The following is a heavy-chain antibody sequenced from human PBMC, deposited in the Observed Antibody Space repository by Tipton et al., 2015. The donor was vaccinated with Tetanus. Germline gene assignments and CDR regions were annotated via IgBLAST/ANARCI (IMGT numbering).Heavy chain of an antibody. CDR2: IYYTELT. CDR3: ARDTYNWNRVLGNFDY. CDR1: GAPINRGGYL. J-gene: IGHJ4*02. V-gene: IGHV4-31*02. D-gene: IGHD1-20*01. Sequence: GAPINRGGYLWTWVRQHPGRGLEWIGYIYYTELTSYTPSLESRVNISVDTSKNHFSLTLTSVTAADTAVYYCARDTYNWNRVLGNFDYWGQGALVTVSS.